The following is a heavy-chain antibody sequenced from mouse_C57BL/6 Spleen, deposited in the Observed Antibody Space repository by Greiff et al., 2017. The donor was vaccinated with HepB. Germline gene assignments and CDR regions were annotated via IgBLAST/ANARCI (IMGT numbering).Heavy chain of an antibody. D-gene: IGHD1-1*01. Sequence: VQLQQSGPELVKPGASVKISCKASGYSFTDYYMNWVQQRDGKGLEWIGVINPNYGTTSYNQKFKGKATLTVAQSSSTAYMQLNNLTSEESAVYYCARGYYGSSYGGFDYWGKGTTLTVSS. J-gene: IGHJ2*01. CDR2: INPNYGTT. CDR1: GYSFTDYY. V-gene: IGHV1-39*01. CDR3: ARGYYGSSYGGFDY.